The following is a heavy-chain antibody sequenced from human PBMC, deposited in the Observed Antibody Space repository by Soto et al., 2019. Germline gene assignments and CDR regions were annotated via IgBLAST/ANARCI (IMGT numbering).Heavy chain of an antibody. J-gene: IGHJ5*02. D-gene: IGHD6-19*01. CDR3: ARMYSSGSGWFHP. CDR2: FYSSGTI. CDR1: GYSITAGGYY. V-gene: IGHV4-31*03. Sequence: PSETLSLTCFVSGYSITAGGYYWSWIRHHPGTGLEWIGSFYSSGTIISNPSLRSRVYIAGDTSSNQFSISLSSVTAAEKDRYYCARMYSSGSGWFHPWSQGTLVTVSS.